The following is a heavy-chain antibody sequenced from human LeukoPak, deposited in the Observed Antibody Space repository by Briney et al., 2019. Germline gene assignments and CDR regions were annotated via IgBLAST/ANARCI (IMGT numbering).Heavy chain of an antibody. V-gene: IGHV1-8*01. J-gene: IGHJ5*02. CDR1: GYTFTTYD. CDR3: ARGRGSGHKENWFDP. Sequence: ASVKVSCKASGYTFTTYDINWVRQATGQRLAWMGWMNPNSGNTGYTQKFQGRVTMTRNTSISTAYMELSSLRSEDTAVYYCARGRGSGHKENWFDPWGQGTLVTVSS. D-gene: IGHD6-19*01. CDR2: MNPNSGNT.